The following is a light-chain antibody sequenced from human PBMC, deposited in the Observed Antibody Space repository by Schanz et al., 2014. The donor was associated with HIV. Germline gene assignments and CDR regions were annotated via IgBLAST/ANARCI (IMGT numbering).Light chain of an antibody. J-gene: IGKJ4*01. CDR1: QSISGW. CDR2: RAS. Sequence: DIQMTQSPSTLSASVGDRVTITCRASQSISGWVAWDQQKPGKPPKLLIYRASSLQGGVPSRFSGSGSGTEFTLTISSLQPEDSATYYCQQGDYFPLTFGGGTKVEIK. V-gene: IGKV1-5*03. CDR3: QQGDYFPLT.